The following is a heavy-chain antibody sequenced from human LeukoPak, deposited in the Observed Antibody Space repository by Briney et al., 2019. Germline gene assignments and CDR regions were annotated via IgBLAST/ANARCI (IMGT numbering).Heavy chain of an antibody. J-gene: IGHJ6*03. CDR3: ARDRRLGDSSYYYYYYMDV. V-gene: IGHV4-39*07. D-gene: IGHD5-12*01. CDR1: GGSISSSSYY. CDR2: IYNSGST. Sequence: KSSETLSLTCTVSGGSISSSSYYWGWIRQPPGKGLEWIGIIYNSGSTYYNPSLKSRVTISIDTSKNQLSLKVNSVTAADTAVYYCARDRRLGDSSYYYYYYMDVWGKGTTVTVAS.